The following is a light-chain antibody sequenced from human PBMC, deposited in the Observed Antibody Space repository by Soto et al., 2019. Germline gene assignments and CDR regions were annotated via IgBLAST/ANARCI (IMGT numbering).Light chain of an antibody. CDR1: SGDVGNYNL. CDR3: QTWGTGIQV. V-gene: IGLV2-23*01. Sequence: QSALTQPASVSGSPGQSITISCSGVSGDVGNYNLVSWYQQYPGKAPALLIYEDDKRPSGVSNRFSGSKSDSTASLTISGLQAEDEADYYCQTWGTGIQVFGGGTKLTVL. J-gene: IGLJ3*02. CDR2: EDD.